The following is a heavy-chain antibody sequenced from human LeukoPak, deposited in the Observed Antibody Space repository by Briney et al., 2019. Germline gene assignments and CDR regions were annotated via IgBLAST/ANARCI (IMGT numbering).Heavy chain of an antibody. CDR2: VYYSGRT. D-gene: IGHD3-10*01. Sequence: SETLSLTCTVSGGSIGSYYWSWIRQPPGKGLEWIGYVYYSGRTNYNPSLKSRVTISVDTSKNQFSLKLSSVTAADTAVYYCARGFSGDNDAFDMWGQGSMVTVSS. J-gene: IGHJ3*02. CDR3: ARGFSGDNDAFDM. CDR1: GGSIGSYY. V-gene: IGHV4-59*08.